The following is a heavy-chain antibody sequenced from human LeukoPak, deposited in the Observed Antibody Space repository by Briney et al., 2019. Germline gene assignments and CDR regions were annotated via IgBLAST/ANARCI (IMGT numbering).Heavy chain of an antibody. D-gene: IGHD3-10*01. CDR2: ISAYNGNT. Sequence: GASVKVSCKASGYTFTSYGISWVRQAPGQGLEWMGWISAYNGNTNYAQKLQGRVTMTTDTSTSTAYMELGSLRSDDTAVYYCARGGITMVRGVMGGDYWGQGTLVTVSS. CDR1: GYTFTSYG. V-gene: IGHV1-18*01. CDR3: ARGGITMVRGVMGGDY. J-gene: IGHJ4*02.